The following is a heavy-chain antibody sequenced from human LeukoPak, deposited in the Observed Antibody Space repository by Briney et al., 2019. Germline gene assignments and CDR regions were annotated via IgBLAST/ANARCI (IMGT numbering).Heavy chain of an antibody. CDR1: GFTFKNYR. CDR2: MKDDGNEI. D-gene: IGHD1-26*01. Sequence: PGGSLRLSCTASGFTFKNYRMTWVRQAPGKGLEWVASMKDDGNEIQYVDSVKGRFTISRDNAKNSLYPQMNNLRAEDTAVYYCARNRATNDYWGQGTLVTVSS. CDR3: ARNRATNDY. J-gene: IGHJ4*02. V-gene: IGHV3-7*01.